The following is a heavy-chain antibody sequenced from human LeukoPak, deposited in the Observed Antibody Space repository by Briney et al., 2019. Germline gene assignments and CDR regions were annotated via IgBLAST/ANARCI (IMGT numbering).Heavy chain of an antibody. CDR1: GYTFTGYY. V-gene: IGHV1-2*02. J-gene: IGHJ4*02. Sequence: ASVKVSCKASGYTFTGYYMHWVRQAPGQGLEWMGWINPNSGGTNYAQKFQGRVTMTRDTSISTAYMELSGLRSDDTAVYYCARGVYSSGWYDYWGQGTLVTVSS. CDR2: INPNSGGT. CDR3: ARGVYSSGWYDY. D-gene: IGHD6-19*01.